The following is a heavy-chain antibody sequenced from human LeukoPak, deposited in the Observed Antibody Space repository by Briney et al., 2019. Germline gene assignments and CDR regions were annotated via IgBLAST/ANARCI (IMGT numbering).Heavy chain of an antibody. CDR2: IYYRVTS. CDR1: GDSISTYY. Sequence: SETLSLTCTVSGDSISTYYWSWIRQPPGKGLEWIGYIYYRVTSDYNPSLKSRVTMSVDMSTRQISLKLSSVTAADTAVYYCARATRDLWFGELLSRGNWFDPWGQGTLVTVSS. D-gene: IGHD3-10*01. V-gene: IGHV4-59*12. J-gene: IGHJ5*02. CDR3: ARATRDLWFGELLSRGNWFDP.